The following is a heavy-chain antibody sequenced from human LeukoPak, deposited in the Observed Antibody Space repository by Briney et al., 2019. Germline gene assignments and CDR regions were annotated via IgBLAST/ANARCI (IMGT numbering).Heavy chain of an antibody. CDR2: IRYDGSNK. V-gene: IGHV3-30*02. J-gene: IGHJ6*03. D-gene: IGHD6-6*01. CDR1: GFTFSSYG. Sequence: GGSLRLSCAASGFTFSSYGMHWVHQAPGKGLEWVTFIRYDGSNKYYADSVKGRFTISRDNSKNTLYLQMNSLRAEDTAVYYCASQLGEQLGWDHMDVWGKGTTVTVSS. CDR3: ASQLGEQLGWDHMDV.